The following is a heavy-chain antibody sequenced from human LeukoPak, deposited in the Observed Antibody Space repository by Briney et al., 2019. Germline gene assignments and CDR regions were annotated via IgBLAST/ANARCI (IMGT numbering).Heavy chain of an antibody. Sequence: PGGSLRLSCAASGFTFSDYYMSWIRQAPGKGLEWVSYISSSGSTIYYADSVKGRFTISRDNAKNSLYLQMNSLRAEDTAVYYCARDGLIITMVRGVSPYYYYYMDVWGKGTTVTISS. CDR2: ISSSGSTI. J-gene: IGHJ6*03. D-gene: IGHD3-10*01. CDR1: GFTFSDYY. CDR3: ARDGLIITMVRGVSPYYYYYMDV. V-gene: IGHV3-11*01.